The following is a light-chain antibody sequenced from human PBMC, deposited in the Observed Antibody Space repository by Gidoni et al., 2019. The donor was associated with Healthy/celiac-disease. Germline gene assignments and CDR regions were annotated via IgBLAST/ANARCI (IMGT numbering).Light chain of an antibody. Sequence: QSVLTQPPSVSAAPGQRVTISCTGSSSNIGAGYDVHWYQQLPGTAPKLLIYGTSNRPSGVPDRFSGSKSGTSASLAITGLQAEDEADYYCQSYDSSLSGSVVFGGGTKLTVL. V-gene: IGLV1-40*01. CDR3: QSYDSSLSGSVV. CDR2: GTS. J-gene: IGLJ2*01. CDR1: SSNIGAGYD.